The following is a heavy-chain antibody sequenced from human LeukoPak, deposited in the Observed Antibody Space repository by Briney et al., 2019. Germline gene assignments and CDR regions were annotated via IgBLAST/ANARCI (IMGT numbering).Heavy chain of an antibody. D-gene: IGHD6-25*01. J-gene: IGHJ6*02. CDR1: GGSISSGSYY. CDR3: ARCSGNYYYGMDV. CDR2: IYTSGST. Sequence: SETLSLTCTVSGGSISSGSYYWSWIRQPAGKGXXXIGRIYTSGSTNYNPSLKSRVTISVDTSKNQFSLKLSSVTAADTAVYYCARCSGNYYYGMDVWGQGTTVTVSS. V-gene: IGHV4-61*02.